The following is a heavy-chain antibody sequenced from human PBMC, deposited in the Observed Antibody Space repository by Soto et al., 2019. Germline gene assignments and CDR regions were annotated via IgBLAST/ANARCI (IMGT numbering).Heavy chain of an antibody. CDR1: GFTFSSYA. CDR3: AKGYRGNYYYYGMGV. J-gene: IGHJ6*02. D-gene: IGHD3-10*01. Sequence: GESLNSSCAASGFTFSSYAMSWVRQAPGKGLEWVSAISGSGGSTYYADSVKGRFTISRDNSKNTLYLQMNSLRAEDTAVYYCAKGYRGNYYYYGMGVWGQWTAITAS. V-gene: IGHV3-23*01. CDR2: ISGSGGST.